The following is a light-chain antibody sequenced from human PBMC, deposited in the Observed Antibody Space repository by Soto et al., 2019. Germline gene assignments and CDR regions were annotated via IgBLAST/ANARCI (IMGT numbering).Light chain of an antibody. J-gene: IGKJ2*01. CDR2: DAS. CDR1: QSVGTY. V-gene: IGKV3-11*01. CDR3: QLRSSWPPYT. Sequence: EFVLTQSPATLSLSPGEGASLSCWASQSVGTYMAWYQHKPGQPPRLLIYDASKRATGIPARFSGSGSGTNFTFTISILEPADFALYFCQLRSSWPPYTFAQGTKVEMK.